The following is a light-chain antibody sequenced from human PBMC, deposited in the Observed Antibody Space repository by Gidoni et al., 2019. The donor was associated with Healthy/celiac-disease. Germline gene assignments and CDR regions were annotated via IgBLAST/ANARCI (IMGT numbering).Light chain of an antibody. Sequence: LSALVVERATIPGRASKVIRSSLAWYKQKPGKAPKLLIYAASTLQSGVPSRFSGSGSGTDFTLTISSLQPEDFATYYCQQLNSYPLTFXGXAKVEIK. V-gene: IGKV1-9*01. J-gene: IGKJ4*01. CDR2: AAS. CDR1: KVIRSS. CDR3: QQLNSYPLT.